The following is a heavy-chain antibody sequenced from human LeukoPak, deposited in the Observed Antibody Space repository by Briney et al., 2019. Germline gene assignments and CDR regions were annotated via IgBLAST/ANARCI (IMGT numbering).Heavy chain of an antibody. CDR1: GYTFTGYY. CDR2: INPNSGGT. CDR3: AREYNWNDGNTFDY. V-gene: IGHV1-2*02. Sequence: ASVKVSCKASGYTFTGYYMHWVRQAPGQGLEWMGLINPNSGGTNYAQKFQGRVTMTRDQSISTAYMELSRLRSDDTAVYYCAREYNWNDGNTFDYWGQGTLVTVSS. J-gene: IGHJ4*02. D-gene: IGHD1-20*01.